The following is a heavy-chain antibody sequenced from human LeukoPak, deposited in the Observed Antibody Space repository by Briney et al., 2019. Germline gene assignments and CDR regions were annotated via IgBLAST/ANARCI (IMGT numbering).Heavy chain of an antibody. J-gene: IGHJ6*03. Sequence: PSETLSLTCTVSGGSISSGDYYWSWIRQPPGKGLEWIGRIYTSGSTNYNPSLKSRVTMSVDTSKNQFSLKLSSVTAADTAVYYCARESGSWSLGTYYYYMDVWGKGTTVTVSS. CDR2: IYTSGST. D-gene: IGHD6-13*01. CDR1: GGSISSGDYY. V-gene: IGHV4-61*02. CDR3: ARESGSWSLGTYYYYMDV.